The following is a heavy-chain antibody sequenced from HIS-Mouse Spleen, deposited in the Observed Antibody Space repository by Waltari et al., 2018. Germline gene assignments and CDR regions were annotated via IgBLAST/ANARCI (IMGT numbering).Heavy chain of an antibody. CDR2: IYYSGST. V-gene: IGHV4-39*07. CDR3: AREIPYSSSWYDWYFDL. J-gene: IGHJ2*01. CDR1: VCPISSSRYY. D-gene: IGHD6-13*01. Sequence: QLQLQESGPGLVKPSETLSLPCTVPVCPISSSRYYWGRIRQPPGKGLEWIGSIYYSGSTYYNPSHKSRVTISVDTSKNQFSLKLSSVTAADTAVYYCAREIPYSSSWYDWYFDLWGRGTLVTVSS.